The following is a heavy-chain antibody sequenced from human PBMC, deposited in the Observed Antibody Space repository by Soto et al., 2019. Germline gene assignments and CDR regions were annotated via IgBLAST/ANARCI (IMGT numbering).Heavy chain of an antibody. CDR2: IYYSGST. V-gene: IGHV4-39*01. J-gene: IGHJ4*02. CDR3: ATAVGSIAVAGPFDY. Sequence: SETLSLTCTVSGGSISSSSYYWGWIRQPPGKGLEWIGSIYYSGSTYYNPSLKSRVTISVDTPKNQFSLKLSSVTAADTAVYYCATAVGSIAVAGPFDYWGQGTLVTVSS. D-gene: IGHD6-19*01. CDR1: GGSISSSSYY.